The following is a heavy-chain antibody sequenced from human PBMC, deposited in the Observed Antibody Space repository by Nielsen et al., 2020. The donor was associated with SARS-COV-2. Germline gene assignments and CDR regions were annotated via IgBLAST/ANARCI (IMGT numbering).Heavy chain of an antibody. CDR2: IWYDGSNK. D-gene: IGHD4-23*01. CDR3: ARDFNSASHGMDV. V-gene: IGHV3-33*01. CDR1: GFTFSSYG. J-gene: IGHJ6*02. Sequence: GGSLRLSCAASGFTFSSYGMHWVRQAPGKGLEWVAVIWYDGSNKYYADSVKGRFTISRDNSKNTLYLQMNSLRAEDTAVYYCARDFNSASHGMDVWGQGTTVTVSS.